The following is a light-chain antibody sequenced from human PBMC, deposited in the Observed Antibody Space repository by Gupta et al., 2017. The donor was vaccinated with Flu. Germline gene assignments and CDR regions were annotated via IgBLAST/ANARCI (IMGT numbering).Light chain of an antibody. CDR3: QQLNSYRPPLT. CDR1: QGISSY. J-gene: IGKJ4*01. Sequence: RVTITCRASQGISSYLAWYQQKPGKAPKLLIYAASTLQSGVPSRFSGSGSGTEFTLTISSLQPEDFATYYCQQLNSYRPPLTFGGGTKVEIK. V-gene: IGKV1-9*01. CDR2: AAS.